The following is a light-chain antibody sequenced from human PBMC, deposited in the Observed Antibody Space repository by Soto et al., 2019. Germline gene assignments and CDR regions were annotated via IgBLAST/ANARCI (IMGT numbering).Light chain of an antibody. CDR1: ESVITY. CDR3: QQRYKWPPIT. J-gene: IGKJ5*01. V-gene: IGKV3-11*01. Sequence: EIVLTQSPAILSLSPGERATLSCRASESVITYLAWFQQKPGQAPRLLIYDASNRATGIPARFSGSGSGTDFTLTISSLEPEEFAVYYCQQRYKWPPITFGQGTRLDIK. CDR2: DAS.